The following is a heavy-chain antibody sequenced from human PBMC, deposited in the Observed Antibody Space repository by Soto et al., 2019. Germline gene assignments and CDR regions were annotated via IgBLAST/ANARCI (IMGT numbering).Heavy chain of an antibody. Sequence: SVKVSCKASGGTFSSYAISWVRQAPGQGLEWMGGIIPIFGTANYAQKFQGRVTITADESTSTAYMELSSLRSEDTAVYYCARDRGTMVRGEPPPNYYYYYYGMDVWGQGTTVTVSS. V-gene: IGHV1-69*13. D-gene: IGHD3-10*01. CDR2: IIPIFGTA. CDR3: ARDRGTMVRGEPPPNYYYYYYGMDV. J-gene: IGHJ6*02. CDR1: GGTFSSYA.